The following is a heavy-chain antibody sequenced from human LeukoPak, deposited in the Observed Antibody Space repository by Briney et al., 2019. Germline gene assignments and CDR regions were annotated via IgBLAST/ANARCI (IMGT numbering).Heavy chain of an antibody. CDR2: INTDGSVT. CDR1: GFTFSNYG. V-gene: IGHV3-74*01. CDR3: AREYYDSSGYHFEY. J-gene: IGHJ4*02. Sequence: GGSLRLSCAASGFTFSNYGMHWVRQAPGKGLVWISRINTDGSVTSHADSVKGRFTISRDNAKNTLYLQMNSLRAEDTAVYYCAREYYDSSGYHFEYWGQGTLVTVSS. D-gene: IGHD3-22*01.